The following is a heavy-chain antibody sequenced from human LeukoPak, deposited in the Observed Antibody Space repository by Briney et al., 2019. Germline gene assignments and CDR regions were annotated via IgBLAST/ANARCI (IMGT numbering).Heavy chain of an antibody. V-gene: IGHV3-23*01. J-gene: IGHJ4*02. CDR3: AKDSLIARWLVRCDY. CDR2: ISGSGGST. D-gene: IGHD6-19*01. Sequence: GGSLRLSCAASGFTFSSYAMSWVRQAPGKGLEWVSAISGSGGSTYYADSVKGRFTISRNNSKNTLYLQMNSLRAEDTGVYYCAKDSLIARWLVRCDYWGQGTLVTVSS. CDR1: GFTFSSYA.